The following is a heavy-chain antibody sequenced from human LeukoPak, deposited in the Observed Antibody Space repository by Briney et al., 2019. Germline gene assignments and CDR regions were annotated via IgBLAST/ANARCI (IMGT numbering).Heavy chain of an antibody. J-gene: IGHJ4*02. CDR3: AKEGRWLDS. CDR2: ILYDGSHE. CDR1: GFSFSSYS. Sequence: GGSLRLSCAASGFSFSSYSMHWVRQAPGKGLEWVAEILYDGSHEFCADVVKGRFTISRDNSKNTLYLQINSLRAEDTAVYYCAKEGRWLDSWGQGTLVTVS. V-gene: IGHV3-30*04. D-gene: IGHD4-23*01.